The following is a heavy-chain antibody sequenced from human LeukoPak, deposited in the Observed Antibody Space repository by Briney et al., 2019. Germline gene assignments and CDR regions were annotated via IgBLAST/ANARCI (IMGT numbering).Heavy chain of an antibody. J-gene: IGHJ6*03. CDR1: GYTLTELS. Sequence: SCKVSGYTLTELSMHWVRQAPGKGLEWVAVIWYDGSNKSYGDSVKGRFTISRDNSKNTVYLQMNSLRAEDTAVYYCAKDRRRSGGDYHYYYMDVWGKGTTVTVSS. D-gene: IGHD2-21*01. CDR2: IWYDGSNK. V-gene: IGHV3-33*06. CDR3: AKDRRRSGGDYHYYYMDV.